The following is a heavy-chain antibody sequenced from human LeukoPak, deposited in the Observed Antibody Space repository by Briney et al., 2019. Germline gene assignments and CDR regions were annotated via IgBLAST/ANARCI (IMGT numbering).Heavy chain of an antibody. Sequence: SVKVSCKASGGTLNTHIFTWVRQAPGQGLEWMGKITPIIDSSKYAQKFQGRLTITEDKSTGTVYMELSSLRSEDTAVYYCARVNLRGSQYNWFDPWGQGTLVTVSS. CDR3: ARVNLRGSQYNWFDP. CDR1: GGTLNTHI. J-gene: IGHJ5*02. D-gene: IGHD1-26*01. CDR2: ITPIIDSS. V-gene: IGHV1-69*08.